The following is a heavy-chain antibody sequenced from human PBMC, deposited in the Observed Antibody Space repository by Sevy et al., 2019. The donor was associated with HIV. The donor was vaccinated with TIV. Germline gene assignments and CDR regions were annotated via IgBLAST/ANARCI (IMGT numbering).Heavy chain of an antibody. V-gene: IGHV4-59*01. Sequence: SETLSLTCTVSGGSISSYYWSWIRQPPGKGLEWIGSIYYSGSTNYNPSLKSRVTISVDTSKNQFSLKLSSVTAADTAVYYCARAPGFYYYYYMDVWGKGTTVTVSS. CDR3: ARAPGFYYYYYMDV. J-gene: IGHJ6*03. CDR2: IYYSGST. D-gene: IGHD6-25*01. CDR1: GGSISSYY.